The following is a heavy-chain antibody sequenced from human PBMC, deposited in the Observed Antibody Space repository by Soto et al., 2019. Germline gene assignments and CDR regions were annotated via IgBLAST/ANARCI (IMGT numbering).Heavy chain of an antibody. Sequence: QVQLQESGPGLVKPSGTLSLTCAVSGGSISSSNWWSWVRQPPGKGLEWIGEIYHSGSTNYNPSLKSRVTISVDKSKNQFSLKLSSVTAADTAVYYCVISTYEHYYYYGMDVWGQGTTVTVSS. V-gene: IGHV4-4*02. D-gene: IGHD5-12*01. J-gene: IGHJ6*02. CDR2: IYHSGST. CDR1: GGSISSSNW. CDR3: VISTYEHYYYYGMDV.